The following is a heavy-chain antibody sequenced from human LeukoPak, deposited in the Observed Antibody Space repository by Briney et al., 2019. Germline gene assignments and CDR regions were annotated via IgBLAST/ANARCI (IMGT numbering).Heavy chain of an antibody. CDR2: FDPEDGET. CDR1: GYTLTELS. J-gene: IGHJ4*02. Sequence: GATVKVSCKVSGYTLTELSMQWVRQAPGKGLEWMGGFDPEDGETIYAQKFQGRVTMTEDTSTDTAYMELSSLRSEDTAVYYCAAEVPAARLYYFDYWGQGTLVTVSS. CDR3: AAEVPAARLYYFDY. V-gene: IGHV1-24*01. D-gene: IGHD2-2*01.